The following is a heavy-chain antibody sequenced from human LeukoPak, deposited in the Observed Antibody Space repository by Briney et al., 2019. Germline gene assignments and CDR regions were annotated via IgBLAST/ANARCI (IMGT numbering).Heavy chain of an antibody. CDR3: AKRTSNWNYFDY. J-gene: IGHJ4*02. CDR2: IPYDGSNK. V-gene: IGHV3-30*18. D-gene: IGHD1-20*01. CDR1: GFTFSSYG. Sequence: GGSLRLSCTASGFTFSSYGMHWVRQAPGKGLEWVAVIPYDGSNKYYTDSVKGRFTISRDNSKNTLYLQMNSLRAEDTAVYYCAKRTSNWNYFDYWGQGTLVTVSS.